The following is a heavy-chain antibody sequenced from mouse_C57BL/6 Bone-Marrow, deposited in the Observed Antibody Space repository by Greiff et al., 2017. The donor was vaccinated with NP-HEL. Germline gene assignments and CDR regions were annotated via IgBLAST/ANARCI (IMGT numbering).Heavy chain of an antibody. CDR2: IWWDDDK. Sequence: QVTLKESGPGILQPSQTLSLTCSFSGFSLSTFGMGVGWIRQPSGKGLEWLAHIWWDDDKYYNPALKSRLTISKDTSKNQVFLKIANVDTADTATYYCARIAPYYGSSYGWFAYWGQGTLVTVSA. V-gene: IGHV8-8*01. D-gene: IGHD1-1*01. J-gene: IGHJ3*01. CDR3: ARIAPYYGSSYGWFAY. CDR1: GFSLSTFGMG.